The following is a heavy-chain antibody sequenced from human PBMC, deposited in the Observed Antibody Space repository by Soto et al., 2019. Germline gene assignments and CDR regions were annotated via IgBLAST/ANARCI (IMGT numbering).Heavy chain of an antibody. D-gene: IGHD1-1*01. CDR1: GFTVTNSY. J-gene: IGHJ4*02. Sequence: EVQLVEAGGDLIQPGGSLRLSCAASGFTVTNSYMAWVRPAQGKGLEWVSVVYTSGRTYHADAVKGRFTVSRDIATNMVFLQMNKRSAEDLAPYYCARAGFERLYFDQWGRGTLVTVSS. V-gene: IGHV3-53*01. CDR2: VYTSGRT. CDR3: ARAGFERLYFDQ.